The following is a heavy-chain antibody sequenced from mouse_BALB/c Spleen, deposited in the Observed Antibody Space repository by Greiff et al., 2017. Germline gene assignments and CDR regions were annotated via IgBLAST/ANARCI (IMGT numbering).Heavy chain of an antibody. J-gene: IGHJ3*01. V-gene: IGHV1S22*01. CDR3: TRGDGAY. Sequence: LKQPGSELVRPGASVKLSCKASGYTFTSYWMHWVKQRHGQGLEWIGNIYPGSGSTNYDEKFKSKGTLTVDTSSSTAYMHLSSLTSEDSAVYYCTRGDGAYWGQGTLVTVSA. CDR1: GYTFTSYW. CDR2: IYPGSGST. D-gene: IGHD3-3*01.